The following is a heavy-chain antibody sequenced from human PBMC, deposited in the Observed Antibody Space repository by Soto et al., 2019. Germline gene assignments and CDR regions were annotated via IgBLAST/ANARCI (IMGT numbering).Heavy chain of an antibody. V-gene: IGHV4-39*01. CDR2: IYYSWST. D-gene: IGHD6-13*01. Sequence: SETLSLTCTVSGGSISSSSYYWGWIRQPPGKGLEWIGSIYYSWSTYYNPSLKSRVTISVDTSKNQFSLKLSSVTAADTAVYYCARRRIAAAGFPYYFDYWGQGTLVTVSS. CDR3: ARRRIAAAGFPYYFDY. CDR1: GGSISSSSYY. J-gene: IGHJ4*02.